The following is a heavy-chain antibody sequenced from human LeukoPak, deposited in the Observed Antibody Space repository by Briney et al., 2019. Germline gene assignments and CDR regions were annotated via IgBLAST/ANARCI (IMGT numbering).Heavy chain of an antibody. Sequence: GSLRLSCAASGFTFSSYSMNWVRQAPGKGLEWVSSISSSSSYIYYADSVKGRFTISRDNAKNSLYLQMNSLRAEDTAVYYCAREYIVATIGWFDPWGQGTLVTVSS. CDR1: GFTFSSYS. D-gene: IGHD5-12*01. V-gene: IGHV3-21*01. CDR2: ISSSSSYI. J-gene: IGHJ5*02. CDR3: AREYIVATIGWFDP.